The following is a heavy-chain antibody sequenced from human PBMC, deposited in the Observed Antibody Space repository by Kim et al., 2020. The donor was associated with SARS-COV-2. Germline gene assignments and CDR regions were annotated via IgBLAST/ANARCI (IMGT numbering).Heavy chain of an antibody. D-gene: IGHD4-17*01. CDR3: AGLYGDYDMVN. V-gene: IGHV4-34*01. CDR2: INHSGST. CDR1: GGSFSGYY. Sequence: SETLSLTCAVYGGSFSGYYWSWIRQPPGKGLEWIGEINHSGSTNYNPSLKSRVTISVDTSKNQFSLKLSSVTAADTAVYYCAGLYGDYDMVNWGQGTLVTVSS. J-gene: IGHJ4*02.